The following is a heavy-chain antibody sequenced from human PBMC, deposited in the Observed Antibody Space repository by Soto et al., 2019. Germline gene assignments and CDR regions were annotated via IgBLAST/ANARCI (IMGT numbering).Heavy chain of an antibody. V-gene: IGHV3-30*18. CDR2: ISNDGSDK. Sequence: AGLLRLSCATSGYTYNNYGIHWGSNAPGKGLEWVATISNDGSDKYYADSVQGRLTISRDNSKNTVYLQMNSLRAEETAVYYCAKDQGIAASHGIDWGQGTMVTVSS. D-gene: IGHD6-13*01. J-gene: IGHJ3*01. CDR3: AKDQGIAASHGID. CDR1: GYTYNNYG.